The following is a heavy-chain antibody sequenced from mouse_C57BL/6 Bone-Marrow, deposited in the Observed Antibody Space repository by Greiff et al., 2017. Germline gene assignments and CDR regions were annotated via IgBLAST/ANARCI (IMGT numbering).Heavy chain of an antibody. CDR1: GFTFSDYG. V-gene: IGHV5-15*01. J-gene: IGHJ3*01. CDR3: ARGIYYSNYGFAY. Sequence: EVKLMESGGGLVQPGGSLKLSCAASGFTFSDYGMAWVRQAPRKGPEWVAFISNLAYSIYYADTVTGRFTISRENAKNTLYLEMSSLRSEGTAMYYCARGIYYSNYGFAYWGQGNLVTVS. CDR2: ISNLAYSI. D-gene: IGHD2-5*01.